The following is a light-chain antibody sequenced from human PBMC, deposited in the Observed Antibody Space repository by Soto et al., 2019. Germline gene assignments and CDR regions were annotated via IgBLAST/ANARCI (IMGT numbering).Light chain of an antibody. V-gene: IGKV3-20*01. J-gene: IGKJ1*01. CDR1: QSVSSSY. CDR2: DAS. Sequence: EIVLTQSPGTLSLSPGERATLSFMASQSVSSSYLAWYQQKPGQAPRLLIYDASSRATGIPDRFSGGGSGTDLTLTISRLEAEDFAVYYCQQYGSSPGTFGQGTKVDIK. CDR3: QQYGSSPGT.